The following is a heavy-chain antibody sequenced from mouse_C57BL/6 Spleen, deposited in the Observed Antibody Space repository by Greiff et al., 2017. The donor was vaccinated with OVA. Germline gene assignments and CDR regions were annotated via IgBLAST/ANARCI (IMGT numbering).Heavy chain of an antibody. Sequence: VKLLESGAELAKPGASVKLSCKASGYTFTSYWMHWVKQRPGQGLEWIGYINPSSGYTKYNQKFKDKVTLTADKSSSTAYMQRSSLTNEESAVYYCARDYSNSAWFAYWGQGTLVTVSA. CDR1: GYTFTSYW. D-gene: IGHD2-5*01. J-gene: IGHJ3*01. V-gene: IGHV1-7*01. CDR3: ARDYSNSAWFAY. CDR2: INPSSGYT.